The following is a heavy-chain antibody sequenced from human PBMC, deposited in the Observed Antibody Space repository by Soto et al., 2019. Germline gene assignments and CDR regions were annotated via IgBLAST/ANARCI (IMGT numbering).Heavy chain of an antibody. CDR2: VHFSGST. D-gene: IGHD6-13*01. CDR3: ARFGAAAAHHDN. J-gene: IGHJ4*01. V-gene: IGHV4-59*01. Sequence: SETLSLTCDVSGVSLSENHWSWIRQAPGKGLEWVGYVHFSGSTTYNPSLAPRLNISFDMSKSQVYLQLTSVTAADTAVYYCARFGAAAAHHDNWGRGVLVT. CDR1: GVSLSENH.